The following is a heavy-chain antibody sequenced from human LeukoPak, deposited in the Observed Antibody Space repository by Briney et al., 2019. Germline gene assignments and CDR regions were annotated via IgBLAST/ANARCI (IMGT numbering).Heavy chain of an antibody. J-gene: IGHJ5*02. CDR1: GGSFSGYY. CDR3: ARGYHWNDGNWFDP. V-gene: IGHV4-34*01. CDR2: INHSEST. Sequence: KPSETLSLTCVVYGGSFSGYYWSWIRQPPGKGLEWIGEINHSESTNYSPSLKSRVTISLDTFKNQFSLKLSSVTAADTAVYYRARGYHWNDGNWFDPWGQGTLVTVSS. D-gene: IGHD1-1*01.